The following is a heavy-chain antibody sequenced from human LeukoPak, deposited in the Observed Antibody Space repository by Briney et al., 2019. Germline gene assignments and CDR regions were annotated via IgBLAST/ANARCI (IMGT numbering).Heavy chain of an antibody. CDR3: AKRRIAVAGTKAFDI. J-gene: IGHJ3*02. CDR1: GFTFRSYA. D-gene: IGHD6-19*01. Sequence: GGSLRLSCAASGFTFRSYAMSWVRQAPGKGLEWVSAISGSGGSTYYADSVKGRFTISRDNSKNTLYLQMNSLRAEDTAVDYCAKRRIAVAGTKAFDIWGQGTMVTVSS. V-gene: IGHV3-23*01. CDR2: ISGSGGST.